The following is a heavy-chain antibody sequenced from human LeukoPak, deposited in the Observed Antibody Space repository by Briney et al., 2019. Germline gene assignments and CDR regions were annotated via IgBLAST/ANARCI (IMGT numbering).Heavy chain of an antibody. D-gene: IGHD6-13*01. J-gene: IGHJ4*02. V-gene: IGHV3-7*04. CDR3: ARAIIAAAGTGFDY. CDR1: GFTFSSYW. CDR2: IKQDGSEK. Sequence: GGSLRLSCAASGFTFSSYWMSWVRQAPGKGLEWVANIKQDGSEKYYVDSVKGRFTIFRDNAKNSLYLQMNSLRAEDTAVYYCARAIIAAAGTGFDYWGQGTLVTVSS.